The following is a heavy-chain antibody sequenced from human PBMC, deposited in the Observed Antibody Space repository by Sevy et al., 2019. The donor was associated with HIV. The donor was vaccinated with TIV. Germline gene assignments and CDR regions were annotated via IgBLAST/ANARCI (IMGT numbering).Heavy chain of an antibody. V-gene: IGHV3-48*01. CDR2: ISSSSSTI. J-gene: IGHJ6*02. Sequence: GGSLRLSCAASGFTFSSYAMHWVRQAPGNGLEWVSYISSSSSTIYYADSVKGRFTISRDNAKNSLYLQMNSLRAEDTAVYYCARDPDDFWSGYYYHYYGMDVWGQGTTVTVSS. CDR3: ARDPDDFWSGYYYHYYGMDV. D-gene: IGHD3-3*01. CDR1: GFTFSSYA.